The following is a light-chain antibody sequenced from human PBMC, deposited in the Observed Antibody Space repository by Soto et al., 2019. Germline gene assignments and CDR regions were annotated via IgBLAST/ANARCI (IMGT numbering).Light chain of an antibody. CDR2: DAS. Sequence: AAQLTQSPSSLSASVGDRVTISCRASQGIGSALAWYQQKPGKAPEVLIYDASSLKSGVPSRFSGSGSGTDFTLTISSLQPEDFATYYCQQFNSFPLTFGGGTKVEIK. CDR1: QGIGSA. CDR3: QQFNSFPLT. J-gene: IGKJ4*01. V-gene: IGKV1-13*02.